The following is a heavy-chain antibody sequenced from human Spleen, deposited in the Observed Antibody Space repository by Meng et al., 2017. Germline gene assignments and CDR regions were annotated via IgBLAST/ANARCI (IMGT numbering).Heavy chain of an antibody. D-gene: IGHD3-9*01. Sequence: LAGPGPGRVGPSETLSLTCTVSGGSVSSGSYYWSWIRQPPGKGLEWIGYIYYSGSTNYNPSLKSRVTISVDTSKNQFSLKLSSVTAADTAVYYCARDYDILTGLGGFDPWGQGTLVTVSS. J-gene: IGHJ5*02. CDR2: IYYSGST. CDR1: GGSVSSGSYY. CDR3: ARDYDILTGLGGFDP. V-gene: IGHV4-61*01.